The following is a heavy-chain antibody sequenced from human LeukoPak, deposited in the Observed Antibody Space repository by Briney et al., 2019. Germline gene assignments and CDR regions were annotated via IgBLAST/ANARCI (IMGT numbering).Heavy chain of an antibody. CDR2: TYYRSKWYN. D-gene: IGHD6-19*01. Sequence: SQTLSLTCAISGDSVSSNSAAWNWIRQSPSRGLEWLGRTYYRSKWYNDYAVSVKSRITINPDTSKNQFSLQLNSVTPEDTAVYYCARDPSYSSGWYYSNWFDPWGQGTLVTVSS. CDR3: ARDPSYSSGWYYSNWFDP. J-gene: IGHJ5*02. V-gene: IGHV6-1*01. CDR1: GDSVSSNSAA.